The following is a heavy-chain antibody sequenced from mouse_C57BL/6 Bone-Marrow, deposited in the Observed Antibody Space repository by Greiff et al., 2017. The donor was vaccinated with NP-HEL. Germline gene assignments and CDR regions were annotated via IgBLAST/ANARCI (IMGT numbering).Heavy chain of an antibody. Sequence: DVQLVESGGGLVKPGGSLKLSCAASGFTFSSYAMSWVRQTPEKRLEWVATISDGGSYTYYPDNVKGRFTISRDNAKNNLYLQMSHLKSEDTAMYYCARDGYYGTPYWYFDVWGTGTTVTVSS. V-gene: IGHV5-4*01. J-gene: IGHJ1*03. CDR3: ARDGYYGTPYWYFDV. CDR2: ISDGGSYT. CDR1: GFTFSSYA. D-gene: IGHD1-1*01.